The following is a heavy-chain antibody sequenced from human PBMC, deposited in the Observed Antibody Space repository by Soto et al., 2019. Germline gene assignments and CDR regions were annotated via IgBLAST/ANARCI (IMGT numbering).Heavy chain of an antibody. D-gene: IGHD3-22*01. V-gene: IGHV1-46*01. Sequence: ASVKVSCKASGYTFTSYYMHWVRQAPGQGLEWMGIINPSGGSTSYTQEFQGRVTLTRDTSTSTVYMELSSLRSEDTAVYYCARSPQRNYYDSSGYTDLFDYWG. CDR3: ARSPQRNYYDSSGYTDLFDY. J-gene: IGHJ4*01. CDR1: GYTFTSYY. CDR2: INPSGGST.